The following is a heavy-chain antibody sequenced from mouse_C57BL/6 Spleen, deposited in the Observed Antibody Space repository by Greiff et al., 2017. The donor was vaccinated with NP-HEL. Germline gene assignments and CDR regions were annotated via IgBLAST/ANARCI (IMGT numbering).Heavy chain of an antibody. CDR1: GYTFTSYG. CDR3: ARWYYGSSYYFDY. V-gene: IGHV1-81*01. Sequence: QVQLQQPGAELARPGASVKLSCKASGYTFTSYGISWVKQRTGQGLEWIGEIYPRSGNTYYNEKFKGKATLTADKSSSTAYMQLRSLTSEDSAVYFCARWYYGSSYYFDYWGQGTTLTVSS. CDR2: IYPRSGNT. J-gene: IGHJ2*01. D-gene: IGHD1-1*01.